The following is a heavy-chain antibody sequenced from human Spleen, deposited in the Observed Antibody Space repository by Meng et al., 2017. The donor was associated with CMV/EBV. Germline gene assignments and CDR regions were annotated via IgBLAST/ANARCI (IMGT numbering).Heavy chain of an antibody. CDR1: GFSFSTYP. D-gene: IGHD1-26*01. Sequence: GESLKISCAASGFSFSTYPMHWVRQAPGKGLEWVAFISSDGSNKQYADSVKGRFTISRDNSKDTLFLQMNSLRPEDTAIYYCAKDARSSTRYLGYAMDVWGLGTTVTVSS. J-gene: IGHJ6*02. CDR2: ISSDGSNK. V-gene: IGHV3-30-3*01. CDR3: AKDARSSTRYLGYAMDV.